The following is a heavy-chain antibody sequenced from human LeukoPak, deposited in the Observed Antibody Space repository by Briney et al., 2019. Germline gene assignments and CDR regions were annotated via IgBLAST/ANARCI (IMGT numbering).Heavy chain of an antibody. CDR3: ARDWAVHGHSGEPFDY. CDR1: GYTFTSYY. Sequence: GASVKVSCKASGYTFTSYYMHWVRQAPGHGLEWMGISNPSGGSTSYAQKFQGRVTMTRDMSTSTVYMELSSLRSEDTAVYYCARDWAVHGHSGEPFDYWGQGTLVTVSS. D-gene: IGHD4-17*01. V-gene: IGHV1-46*01. J-gene: IGHJ4*02. CDR2: SNPSGGST.